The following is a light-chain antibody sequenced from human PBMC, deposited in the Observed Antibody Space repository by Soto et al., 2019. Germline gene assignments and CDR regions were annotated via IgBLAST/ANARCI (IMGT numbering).Light chain of an antibody. CDR1: QGIRNW. J-gene: IGKJ4*01. CDR2: AAF. CDR3: QQYNSYPLT. V-gene: IGKV1D-16*01. Sequence: DTQMTQSPSSLSASVGDRVTMTCRASQGIRNWLAWYQQKPGEAPKSLISAAFNLQSGVPSRFSGSGSGTDFNLTISSLQPEDFATDYCQQYNSYPLTFGGGTKVELK.